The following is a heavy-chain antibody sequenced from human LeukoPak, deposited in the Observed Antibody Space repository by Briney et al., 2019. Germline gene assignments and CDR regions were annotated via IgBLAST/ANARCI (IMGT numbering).Heavy chain of an antibody. CDR2: ISSSGRTI. CDR3: ARDSVSWGYHYYYGMDV. CDR1: GFTFSDYY. V-gene: IGHV3-11*04. J-gene: IGHJ6*02. Sequence: GGSLRLSCAASGFTFSDYYMSWIRQAPGKGLEWVSYISSSGRTIHYADSVKGRFTISRDNAKSSLYLQMNSLRAEDTAVYYCARDSVSWGYHYYYGMDVWGQGTTVTVSS. D-gene: IGHD6-13*01.